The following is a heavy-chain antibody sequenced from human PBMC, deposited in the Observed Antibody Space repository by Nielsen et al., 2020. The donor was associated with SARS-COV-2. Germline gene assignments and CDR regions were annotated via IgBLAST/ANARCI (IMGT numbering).Heavy chain of an antibody. CDR2: INVGNGNT. CDR3: ARERSREYGIDV. CDR1: GYTFTAYA. D-gene: IGHD1-26*01. J-gene: IGHJ6*02. Sequence: ASVKVSCKASGYTFTAYAIHWVRQDPGQRLEWMGWINVGNGNTKYSQKFQGRATFTRDTSASTAYMELSSLRFEDTAVYYCARERSREYGIDVWGQGTTVTVSS. V-gene: IGHV1-3*01.